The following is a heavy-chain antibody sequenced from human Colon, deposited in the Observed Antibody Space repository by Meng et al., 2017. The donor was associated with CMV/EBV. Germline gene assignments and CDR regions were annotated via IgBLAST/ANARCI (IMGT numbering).Heavy chain of an antibody. CDR1: GYSISSGYY. CDR2: IYHSGST. Sequence: SETLSLTCTVSGYSISSGYYWGWIRQPPGKGLEWIGSIYHSGSTYYNPSLKSRVTISVDTSKNQFSLKLSSVTAADTAVYYCARVRITMIVVDTDAFDIWGQGTMVTVSS. J-gene: IGHJ3*02. CDR3: ARVRITMIVVDTDAFDI. D-gene: IGHD3-22*01. V-gene: IGHV4-38-2*02.